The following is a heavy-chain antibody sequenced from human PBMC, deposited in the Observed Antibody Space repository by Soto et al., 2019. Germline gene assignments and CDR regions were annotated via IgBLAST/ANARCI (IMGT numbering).Heavy chain of an antibody. CDR3: AAQRGGGGY. CDR1: GFTVSNNY. J-gene: IGHJ4*02. CDR2: IYSGGYT. D-gene: IGHD6-25*01. V-gene: IGHV3-53*01. Sequence: EVQLVESGGGLIQPGGSLRLSCAVSGFTVSNNYMSWVRQAPGKGLEGVSVIYSGGYTAYGDSVKGRFTISRDNSKNTLNLQRKSRGAEGRAVYYCAAQRGGGGYWGQGTLVTVSS.